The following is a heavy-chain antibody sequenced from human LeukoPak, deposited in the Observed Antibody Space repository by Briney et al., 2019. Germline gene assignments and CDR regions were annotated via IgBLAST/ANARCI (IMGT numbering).Heavy chain of an antibody. V-gene: IGHV1-69*13. J-gene: IGHJ5*02. D-gene: IGHD3-22*01. CDR1: GGTFSSYA. Sequence: ASVKVSCKASGGTFSSYAINWVRQAPGQGLEWMGGIIPIFGTANFAQKFQGRVTIIADESTSTAYMELTSLRSEDTAVYYCARMSYYDRRGDNWFDPWGQGTLVIVSS. CDR2: IIPIFGTA. CDR3: ARMSYYDRRGDNWFDP.